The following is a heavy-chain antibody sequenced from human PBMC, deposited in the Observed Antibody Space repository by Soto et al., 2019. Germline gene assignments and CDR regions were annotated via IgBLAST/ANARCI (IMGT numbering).Heavy chain of an antibody. CDR2: IYHSGST. D-gene: IGHD6-13*01. J-gene: IGHJ4*02. V-gene: IGHV4-38-2*02. Sequence: SETLSLTCTVSGYSISSGYYWGWIRQPPGKGLEWIGSIYHSGSTYYNPSLKSRVTISVDTSKNQFSLKLSSVTAADTAVYYCARVSSRGWLRLSEIPIAAAGTIDYWGQGTLVTVSS. CDR3: ARVSSRGWLRLSEIPIAAAGTIDY. CDR1: GYSISSGYY.